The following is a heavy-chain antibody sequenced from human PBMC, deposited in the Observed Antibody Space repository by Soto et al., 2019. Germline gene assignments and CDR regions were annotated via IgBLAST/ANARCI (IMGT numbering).Heavy chain of an antibody. V-gene: IGHV3-23*01. Sequence: VQLLESGGGLVQPGGSLRLYCAASGFTFSDYAMNWVRQAPGKGLEWVSDISGNGASARYADSVKGRFTISRDNSKNTLYLQMNSLRVDDTAVYYCGKERRGSGWSVCNFWGQGTLVTVSS. J-gene: IGHJ4*02. D-gene: IGHD6-19*01. CDR1: GFTFSDYA. CDR2: ISGNGASA. CDR3: GKERRGSGWSVCNF.